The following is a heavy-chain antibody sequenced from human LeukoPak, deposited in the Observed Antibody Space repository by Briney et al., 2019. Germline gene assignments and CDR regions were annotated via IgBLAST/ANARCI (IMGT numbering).Heavy chain of an antibody. Sequence: ASVEVSCKASGYTFTGYYMHWVRQAPGQGLEWMGWINPNSGGTNYAQKFQGRVTMTRDTSISTAYMELSSLRSEDTAVYYCARRRYDILTGYYILSPFDYWGQGTLVTVSS. D-gene: IGHD3-9*01. CDR3: ARRRYDILTGYYILSPFDY. CDR1: GYTFTGYY. V-gene: IGHV1-2*02. CDR2: INPNSGGT. J-gene: IGHJ4*02.